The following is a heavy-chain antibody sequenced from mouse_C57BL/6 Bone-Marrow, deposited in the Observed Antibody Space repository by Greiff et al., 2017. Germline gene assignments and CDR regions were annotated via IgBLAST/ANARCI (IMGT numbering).Heavy chain of an antibody. Sequence: VQLKESGPVLVKPGASVKMSCKASGYTFTDYYMNWVKQSHGKSLEWIGVINPYNGGTSYNQKFKGKATLTVDKSSSTAYMELNSLTSEDSAVYYCARLYWYFDVWGTGTTVTVSS. CDR1: GYTFTDYY. V-gene: IGHV1-19*01. CDR2: INPYNGGT. J-gene: IGHJ1*03. CDR3: ARLYWYFDV.